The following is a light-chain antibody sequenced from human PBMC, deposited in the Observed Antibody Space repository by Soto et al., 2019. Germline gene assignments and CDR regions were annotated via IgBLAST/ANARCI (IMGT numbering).Light chain of an antibody. Sequence: DIQMTQSPSTLSASEGDRVTISCRASQSVSIWLAWYQQKPGRAPKLLIYKSSILESGVPSRIRCSGSGTEFTLTISSLQPGDFATYYCQHFNTSPWTFGQGTKVEIK. CDR1: QSVSIW. V-gene: IGKV1-5*03. J-gene: IGKJ1*01. CDR2: KSS. CDR3: QHFNTSPWT.